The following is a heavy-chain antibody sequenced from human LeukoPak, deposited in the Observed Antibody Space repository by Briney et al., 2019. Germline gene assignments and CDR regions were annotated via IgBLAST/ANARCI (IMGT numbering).Heavy chain of an antibody. D-gene: IGHD3-9*01. CDR1: GGSTSSYY. CDR2: IYYSGST. Sequence: SETLSLTCTVSGGSTSSYYWSWIRQPPGKGLEWIGYIYYSGSTNYNPSLKSRVTISVDTSKNQFSLKLSSVTAADTAVYYCARVAKNYDILTGYHHDAFDIWGQGTMVTVSS. J-gene: IGHJ3*02. CDR3: ARVAKNYDILTGYHHDAFDI. V-gene: IGHV4-59*01.